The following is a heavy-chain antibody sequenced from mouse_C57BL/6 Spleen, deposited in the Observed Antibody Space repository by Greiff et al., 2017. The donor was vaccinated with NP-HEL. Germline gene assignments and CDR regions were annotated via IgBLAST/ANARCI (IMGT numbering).Heavy chain of an antibody. CDR3: ARCPSYGNYPYYYAMDY. D-gene: IGHD2-1*01. V-gene: IGHV14-3*01. CDR1: GFNIKNTY. J-gene: IGHJ4*01. CDR2: IDPANGNT. Sequence: EVQLQQSVAELVRPGASVKLSCTASGFNIKNTYMHWVKQRPEQGLEWIGRIDPANGNTKYAPKFQGKATITADTSSNTAYLQLSSLTSEDTAIYYCARCPSYGNYPYYYAMDYWGQGTSVTVSS.